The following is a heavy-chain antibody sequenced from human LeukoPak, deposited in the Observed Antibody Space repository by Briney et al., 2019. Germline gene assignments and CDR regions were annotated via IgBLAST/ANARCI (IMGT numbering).Heavy chain of an antibody. D-gene: IGHD6-13*01. CDR3: AREGRPAAENTFYFYYGMDV. V-gene: IGHV4-59*01. J-gene: IGHJ6*02. CDR2: LHHSGST. CDR1: GGSISGYY. Sequence: SETLSLTCAVYGGSISGYYWNWIRQVPGKGLGWIGFLHHSGSTDYNPSLQSRVTISVDTSKNQLSLKLRSVTAADTAVYYCAREGRPAAENTFYFYYGMDVWGQGTAVTVSS.